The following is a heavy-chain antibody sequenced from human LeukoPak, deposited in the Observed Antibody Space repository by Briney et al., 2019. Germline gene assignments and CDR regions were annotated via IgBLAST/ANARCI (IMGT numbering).Heavy chain of an antibody. CDR3: ARVPHYYAMDV. J-gene: IGHJ6*02. Sequence: SETLSLTCIVPGGSISSNYWSWIRQPPGKGLEWIGFIYYSGTTNYNPSLKSRVTISVGTSKNQFSLQLSSVTAADTAVYYCARVPHYYAMDVWGQGTTVTVSS. CDR2: IYYSGTT. V-gene: IGHV4-59*01. CDR1: GGSISSNY.